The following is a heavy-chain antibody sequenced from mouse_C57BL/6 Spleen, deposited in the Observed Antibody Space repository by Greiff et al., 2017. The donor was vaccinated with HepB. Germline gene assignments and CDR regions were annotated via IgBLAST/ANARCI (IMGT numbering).Heavy chain of an antibody. D-gene: IGHD1-1*01. J-gene: IGHJ4*01. CDR1: GYAFTNYL. CDR2: INPGSGGT. Sequence: VKLQQSGAELVRPGTSVKVSCKASGYAFTNYLIEWVKQRPGQGLEWIGVINPGSGGTNYNEKFKGKATLTADKSSSTAYMQLSSLTSEDSAVYFCARGGTTVVAPGAMDYWGQGTSVTVSS. V-gene: IGHV1-54*01. CDR3: ARGGTTVVAPGAMDY.